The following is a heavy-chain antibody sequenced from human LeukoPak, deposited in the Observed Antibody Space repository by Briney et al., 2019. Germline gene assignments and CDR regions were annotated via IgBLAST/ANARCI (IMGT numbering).Heavy chain of an antibody. CDR2: IYYSGRT. V-gene: IGHV4-61*05. CDR1: GGSISSSSYY. J-gene: IGHJ4*02. D-gene: IGHD1-26*01. CDR3: ARVGKGGSYFDY. Sequence: SETLSLTCTVSGGSISSSSYYWGWIRQPPGKGLEWIGYIYYSGRTNYNPSLKSRVTMSVDTSKNQFSLKLSSVTAADTAVYYCARVGKGGSYFDYWGQGTLVTVSS.